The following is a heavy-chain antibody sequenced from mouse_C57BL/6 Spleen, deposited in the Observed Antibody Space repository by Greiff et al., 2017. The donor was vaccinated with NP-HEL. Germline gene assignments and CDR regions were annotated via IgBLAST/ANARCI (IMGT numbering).Heavy chain of an antibody. D-gene: IGHD2-2*01. CDR2: INPSSGYT. Sequence: VQLQESGAELAQPGASVKLSCKASGYTFTSYWMHWVQQRPGQGLEWLGYINPSSGYTKYNQKFKDKATLNADKSSSTAYMQLSSLTYEDSAVYYCARGGYDVKGAMDYWGQGTSVTVSS. V-gene: IGHV1-7*01. CDR3: ARGGYDVKGAMDY. J-gene: IGHJ4*01. CDR1: GYTFTSYW.